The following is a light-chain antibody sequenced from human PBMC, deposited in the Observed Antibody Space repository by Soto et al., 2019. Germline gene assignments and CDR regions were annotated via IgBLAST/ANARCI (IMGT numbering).Light chain of an antibody. CDR3: AAWDDSLNGYV. Sequence: QSVLTQPPSASGTPGQRVTISCSGGSSNIGTNAVNWYQQLPGTAPKLLICNNNPRPSRVPDRFSGSKSGTSASLAISGLQSEDEADYYCAAWDDSLNGYVFGTGTKLTVL. V-gene: IGLV1-44*01. J-gene: IGLJ1*01. CDR2: NNN. CDR1: SSNIGTNA.